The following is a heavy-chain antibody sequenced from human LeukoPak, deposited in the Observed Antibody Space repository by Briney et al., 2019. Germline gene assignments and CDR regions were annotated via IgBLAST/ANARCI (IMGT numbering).Heavy chain of an antibody. D-gene: IGHD1-26*01. Sequence: SETLSLTCTVSGGSISSYYWSWIRQPPGKGLEWIGYIYYSGSTNYNPSLKSRVTISVDTSKNQFSLKLSSVTAADTAVYYCARLSHTISGSYRFDYWGQGTLVTVSS. J-gene: IGHJ4*02. CDR3: ARLSHTISGSYRFDY. CDR2: IYYSGST. V-gene: IGHV4-59*01. CDR1: GGSISSYY.